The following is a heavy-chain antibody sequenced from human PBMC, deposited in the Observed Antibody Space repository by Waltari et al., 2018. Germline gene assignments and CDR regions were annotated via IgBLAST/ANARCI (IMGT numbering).Heavy chain of an antibody. CDR2: ISGNGVSR. Sequence: EVQLVESGGGLVQPGGSLRLSCAASGFTFNSSAMHWVRQAPGEGPEWVSTISGNGVSRYYADSVEGRFTISRDNSRNTVYLQMSSLRAEDTAIYYCAKAHWDYGNYYYYYMDGWGNGTTVIVSS. CDR1: GFTFNSSA. V-gene: IGHV3-23*04. CDR3: AKAHWDYGNYYYYYMDG. J-gene: IGHJ6*03. D-gene: IGHD1-7*01.